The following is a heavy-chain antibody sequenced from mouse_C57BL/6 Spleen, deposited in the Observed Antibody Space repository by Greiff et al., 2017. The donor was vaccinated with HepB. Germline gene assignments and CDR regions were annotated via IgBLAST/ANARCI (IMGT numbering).Heavy chain of an antibody. Sequence: LQQSGAELVRPGSSVKLSCTDSYFAFMASAMHWVKQRPGHGLEWIGSFTMYSDATEYSENFKGKATLTANTSSSTAYMELSSLTSEDAAVYYCARDGYDVWCAYWGQGTLVTVAA. CDR2: FTMYSDAT. D-gene: IGHD2-2*01. J-gene: IGHJ3*01. CDR3: ARDGYDVWCAY. CDR1: YFAFMASA. V-gene: IGHV1-49*01.